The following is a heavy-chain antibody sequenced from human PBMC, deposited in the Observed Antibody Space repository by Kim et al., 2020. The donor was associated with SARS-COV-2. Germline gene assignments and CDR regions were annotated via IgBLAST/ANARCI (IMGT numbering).Heavy chain of an antibody. J-gene: IGHJ4*02. D-gene: IGHD3-22*01. Sequence: VEDTFTISRDNSKNALYLQMHRLRAEDTAMYYCARDYYDSSGYYYPPQFDYWGQGTLVTVSS. V-gene: IGHV3-30*07. CDR3: ARDYYDSSGYYYPPQFDY.